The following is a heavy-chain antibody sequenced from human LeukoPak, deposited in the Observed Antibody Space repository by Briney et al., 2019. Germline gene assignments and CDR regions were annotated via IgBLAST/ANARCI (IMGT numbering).Heavy chain of an antibody. CDR3: ARTPYSGSYQAHY. CDR2: ISTSGSSI. V-gene: IGHV3-48*03. J-gene: IGHJ4*02. CDR1: GFTFSNHD. Sequence: GGSLRLSCAASGFTFSNHDMHWVRQAPGKGLEWVSHISTSGSSIYYADSAKGRFTISRDNAKSSLYLQMNGLRAEDTAVYYCARTPYSGSYQAHYWGQGTLVTVSS. D-gene: IGHD1-26*01.